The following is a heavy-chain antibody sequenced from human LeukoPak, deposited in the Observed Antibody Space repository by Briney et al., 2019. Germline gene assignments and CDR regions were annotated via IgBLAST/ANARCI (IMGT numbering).Heavy chain of an antibody. D-gene: IGHD6-13*01. CDR3: ARGRRYSGYSSSWYEALADY. V-gene: IGHV4-30-2*01. CDR1: GGSISSGGYS. J-gene: IGHJ4*02. CDR2: IYHSGST. Sequence: PSQTLSLTCAVSGGSISSGGYSWSWIRQPPGKGLEWIGYIYHSGSTYYNPSLKSRVTISVDRSKNQFSLKLSSVTAADTAVYYCARGRRYSGYSSSWYEALADYWGQGTLVTVSS.